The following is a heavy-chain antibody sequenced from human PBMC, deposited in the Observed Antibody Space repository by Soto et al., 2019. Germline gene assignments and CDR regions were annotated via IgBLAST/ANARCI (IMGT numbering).Heavy chain of an antibody. CDR2: ISAYNGNT. CDR1: GYTFSTDG. Sequence: GASVKVSCKTSGYTFSTDGISWVRQAPGQGLEWMGWISAYNGNTNYAQKLQDRVTMTTDTSTSTAYMELRSLRSDDTAVYYCARAVIVAAIGWFDPWGQGTLVTVSS. J-gene: IGHJ5*02. CDR3: ARAVIVAAIGWFDP. D-gene: IGHD2-15*01. V-gene: IGHV1-18*01.